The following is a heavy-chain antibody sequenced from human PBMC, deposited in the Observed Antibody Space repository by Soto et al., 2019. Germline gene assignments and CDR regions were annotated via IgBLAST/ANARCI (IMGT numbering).Heavy chain of an antibody. D-gene: IGHD5-18*01. V-gene: IGHV4-30-4*01. J-gene: IGHJ4*02. CDR1: GGSISSGDYY. CDR3: ARDLSGYSYGVFDY. CDR2: IYYSGST. Sequence: PSETLSLTCTVSGGSISSGDYYWSWIRQPPGKGLEWIGYIYYSGSTYYNPSLESRVTISVDTSKNQFSLKLSSVTAADTAVYYCARDLSGYSYGVFDYWGQGTLVTVSS.